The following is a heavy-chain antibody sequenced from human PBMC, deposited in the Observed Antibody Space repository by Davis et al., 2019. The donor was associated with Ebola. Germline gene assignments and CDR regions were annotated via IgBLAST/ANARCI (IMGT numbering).Heavy chain of an antibody. CDR2: IYDSETT. V-gene: IGHV4-30-4*01. D-gene: IGHD3-22*01. CDR3: ASLRQTYDSSGYSQPFDY. CDR1: GASISSGDYY. J-gene: IGHJ4*02. Sequence: MPSETLSLTCTVSGASISSGDYYWTWIRQPPGKGLEWIGYIYDSETTYYNPSLKSRITVSVDPSKNQFSLKLSSATAADTAVYYCASLRQTYDSSGYSQPFDYWGQGSLVSVSS.